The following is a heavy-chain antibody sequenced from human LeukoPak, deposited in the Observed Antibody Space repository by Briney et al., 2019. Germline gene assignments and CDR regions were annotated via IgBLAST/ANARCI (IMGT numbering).Heavy chain of an antibody. J-gene: IGHJ4*02. D-gene: IGHD6-13*01. CDR3: GRIKQLGERDY. CDR1: GYTFTGYY. V-gene: IGHV1-2*06. Sequence: ASVKVSCKAPGYTFTGYYMHWVRQAPGQGLEWMGRINPNSGGTNYAQKFQGRVTMTRDTSISTAYMELTRLRSDDTAVYYCGRIKQLGERDYWGQGTLVAVSS. CDR2: INPNSGGT.